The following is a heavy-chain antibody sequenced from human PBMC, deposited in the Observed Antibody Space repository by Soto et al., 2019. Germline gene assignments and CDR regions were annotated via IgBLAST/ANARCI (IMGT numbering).Heavy chain of an antibody. CDR3: ARSARGGLYFFDF. J-gene: IGHJ4*02. V-gene: IGHV3-48*01. CDR1: GFNFTNYS. D-gene: IGHD3-16*01. CDR2: INSGGSSI. Sequence: EVQLMESGGGLVQPGGSLRLSCAASGFNFTNYSVNWVRQAAGKGLEWLSYINSGGSSIYYTDSVKGRFTISRDNAKDPLYLHMNSLRAEDTAVYYCARSARGGLYFFDFWGQGTLVTVSS.